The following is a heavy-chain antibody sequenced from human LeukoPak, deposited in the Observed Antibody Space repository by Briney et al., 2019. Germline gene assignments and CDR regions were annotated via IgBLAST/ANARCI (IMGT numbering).Heavy chain of an antibody. J-gene: IGHJ4*02. D-gene: IGHD2-15*01. CDR3: ARGSGYVLDY. CDR2: ISTGGRTI. V-gene: IGHV3-48*03. CDR1: GFSLSAFE. Sequence: GGSLRLSCAASGFSLSAFEMNWVRQVPGKGLEWISHISTGGRTIYYADSVKGRFTISRDNAKNSLYLQMNSLRGEDTGVYYCARGSGYVLDYWTQGTLVTVSS.